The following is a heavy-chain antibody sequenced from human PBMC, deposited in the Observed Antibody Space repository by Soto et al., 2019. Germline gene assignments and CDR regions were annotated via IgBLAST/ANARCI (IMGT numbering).Heavy chain of an antibody. CDR3: ARPAVAGNHDAPDI. D-gene: IGHD6-19*01. CDR2: ICYSVST. V-gene: IGHV4-59*11. J-gene: IGHJ3*02. CDR1: GGSIITQS. Sequence: PSETLPLTSTVSGGSIITQSWSWIRQSPGKRVKWIGYICYSVSTNYNPSLKSRVTISADTSKNQSSLKLSSVTAADTAVYYCARPAVAGNHDAPDILGQGTMVNVSS.